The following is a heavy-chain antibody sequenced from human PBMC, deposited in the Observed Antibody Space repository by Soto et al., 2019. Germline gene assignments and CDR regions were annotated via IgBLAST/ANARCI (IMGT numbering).Heavy chain of an antibody. Sequence: PGGSLRLSCATSGFTFSDHLMYWVRQAPGKGLEWVGRITDKTNGFITHYAASVAGRFTILRDESKKSLYLQMNSLKTEDTAVYYCAADIVGTGSYWGQGTQVTVSS. CDR3: AADIVGTGSY. J-gene: IGHJ4*02. CDR2: ITDKTNGFIT. CDR1: GFTFSDHL. D-gene: IGHD5-12*01. V-gene: IGHV3-72*01.